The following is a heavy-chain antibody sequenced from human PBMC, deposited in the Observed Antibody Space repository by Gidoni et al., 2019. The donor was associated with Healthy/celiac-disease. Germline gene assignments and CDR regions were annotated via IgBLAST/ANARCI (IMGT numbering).Heavy chain of an antibody. CDR2: IYYSGST. Sequence: QVQLQESGPGLVKPSETLPLTCTVSGGSISSYYWSWIRQPPGKGLEWIGYIYYSGSTNYNPSLKSRVTISVDTSKNQFSLKLSSVTAADTAVYYCATLAPGRYFDYWGQGTLVTVSS. J-gene: IGHJ4*02. V-gene: IGHV4-59*01. CDR3: ATLAPGRYFDY. CDR1: GGSISSYY.